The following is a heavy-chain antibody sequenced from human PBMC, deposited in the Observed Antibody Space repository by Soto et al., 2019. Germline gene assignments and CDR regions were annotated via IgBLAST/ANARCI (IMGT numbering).Heavy chain of an antibody. J-gene: IGHJ3*02. CDR3: ARGMTPVAFDI. Sequence: SETLSLTCTVSGGSISSYYWSWIRQPPGKGLEWIGYIYYSGSTKYNPSLKSRVTISVDTSKNQLSLKLSSVTAADTAVYYCARGMTPVAFDIWGQGTMVTVSS. D-gene: IGHD3-10*01. V-gene: IGHV4-59*08. CDR1: GGSISSYY. CDR2: IYYSGST.